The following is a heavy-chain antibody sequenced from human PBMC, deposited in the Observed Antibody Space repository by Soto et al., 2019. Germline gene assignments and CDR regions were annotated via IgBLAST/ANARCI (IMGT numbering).Heavy chain of an antibody. D-gene: IGHD3-10*01. V-gene: IGHV3-23*01. J-gene: IGHJ3*02. CDR2: ISDGGDLT. CDR3: ARRVIGSSRAFDI. Sequence: GGSLRLSCAASGFAFSSDPMSWVRQAPEKGLEWVSGISDGGDLTYNADSVKGRFTISRDNSKDTLYLQMNSLRAEDTAVYYWARRVIGSSRAFDIWGQGPMVTVPS. CDR1: GFAFSSDP.